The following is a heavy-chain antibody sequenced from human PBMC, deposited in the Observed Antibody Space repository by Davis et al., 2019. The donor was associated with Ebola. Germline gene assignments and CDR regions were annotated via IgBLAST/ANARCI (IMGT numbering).Heavy chain of an antibody. Sequence: MPSETLSLTCTVSGGSISTTSYYWGCIRQPPGKGLEWIGSIFYTGSTFYNPSLKSRVSISVATSKNQFSLKLSSVTAADTAVYYCARTPRWGRKFDYWGQGTLVTVSS. CDR1: GGSISTTSYY. V-gene: IGHV4-39*01. CDR2: IFYTGST. CDR3: ARTPRWGRKFDY. J-gene: IGHJ4*02. D-gene: IGHD1-14*01.